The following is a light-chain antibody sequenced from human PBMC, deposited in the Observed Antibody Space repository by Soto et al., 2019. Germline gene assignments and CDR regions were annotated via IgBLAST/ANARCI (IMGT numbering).Light chain of an antibody. J-gene: IGLJ2*01. CDR3: QSYDNSLSGVV. CDR2: DND. V-gene: IGLV1-40*01. CDR1: SSNIGAGFE. Sequence: QSVLTQPPSVSGAPGQRIIISCTGSSSNIGAGFEVHWYQHLPGTAPKLLVYDNDNRPSGLPARFSDSRSGTSASLAITSLQADDEADYYCQSYDNSLSGVVFGGGTQLTVL.